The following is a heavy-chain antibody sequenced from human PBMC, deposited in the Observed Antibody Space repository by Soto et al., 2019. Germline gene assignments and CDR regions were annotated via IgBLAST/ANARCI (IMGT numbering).Heavy chain of an antibody. V-gene: IGHV3-23*01. D-gene: IGHD6-19*01. Sequence: EVQLLESGGGLLQSGGSLRLSCAASGITFSSYAMSWVRQAPGKGLEWVPSISGGGVRTHSADSVKGRFTISRDNYKNKLYLQSNSVRDGDTAVYYCAGQAGYTSDCLDYWGQGTLVTVSS. CDR3: AGQAGYTSDCLDY. CDR1: GITFSSYA. CDR2: ISGGGVRT. J-gene: IGHJ4*02.